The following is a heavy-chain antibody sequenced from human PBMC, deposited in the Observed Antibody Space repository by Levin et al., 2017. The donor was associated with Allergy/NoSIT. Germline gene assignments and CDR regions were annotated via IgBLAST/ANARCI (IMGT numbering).Heavy chain of an antibody. V-gene: IGHV4-34*01. J-gene: IGHJ6*02. D-gene: IGHD4-23*01. CDR3: ARGVGYGGNSGHYYYYGMDV. Sequence: PSQTLSLTCAVYGGSFSGYYWSWIRQPPGKGLEWIGEINHSGSTNYNPSLKSRVTISVDTSKNQFSLKLSSVTAADTAVYYCARGVGYGGNSGHYYYYGMDVWGQGTTVTVSS. CDR1: GGSFSGYY. CDR2: INHSGST.